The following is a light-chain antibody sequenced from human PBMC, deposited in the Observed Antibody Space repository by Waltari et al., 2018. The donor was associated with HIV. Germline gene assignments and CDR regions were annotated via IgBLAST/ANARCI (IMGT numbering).Light chain of an antibody. J-gene: IGLJ3*02. V-gene: IGLV3-25*03. CDR3: QSSDISGNYWV. CDR2: KDS. Sequence: SYGLTQPPSVSVSPGQTATSTCPGAAVEKEVGYWYQQKPGQAPVMVIYKDSERPSGIPERFSGSSSATTVTLTISGVQAEDEADYYCQSSDISGNYWVFGGGTKLTVL. CDR1: AVEKEV.